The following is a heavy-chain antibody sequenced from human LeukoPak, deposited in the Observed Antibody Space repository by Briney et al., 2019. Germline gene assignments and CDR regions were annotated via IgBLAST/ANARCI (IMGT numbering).Heavy chain of an antibody. CDR2: IIPILGIA. Sequence: ASVKVSCKASGGTFSSYAISWVRQAPGQGLEWMGRIIPILGIANYAQKFQGRVTITADKSTSTAYMELSSLRSEDTAVYYCARHGGMVRGFSDAFDIWGQGTMVTVSS. J-gene: IGHJ3*02. D-gene: IGHD3-10*01. V-gene: IGHV1-69*04. CDR3: ARHGGMVRGFSDAFDI. CDR1: GGTFSSYA.